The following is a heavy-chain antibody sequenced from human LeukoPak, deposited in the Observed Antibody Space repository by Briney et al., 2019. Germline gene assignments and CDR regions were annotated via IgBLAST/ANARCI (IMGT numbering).Heavy chain of an antibody. J-gene: IGHJ4*02. V-gene: IGHV3-7*01. CDR2: IKQDGSEK. CDR3: ARDSYGSGSYYK. Sequence: GGSLRLSCAASGFTFSSYWMSWVRQAPEKGLEWVANIKQDGSEKYYLDSVKGRFTMSRDNTKNSLYLQMNSLRAEDTAVYYCARDSYGSGSYYKWGQGTLVTVSS. CDR1: GFTFSSYW. D-gene: IGHD3-10*01.